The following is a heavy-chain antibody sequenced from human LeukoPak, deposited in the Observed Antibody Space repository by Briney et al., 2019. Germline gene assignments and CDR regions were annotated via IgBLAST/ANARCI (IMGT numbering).Heavy chain of an antibody. CDR1: GFTVSSNF. V-gene: IGHV3-53*01. CDR3: ARGAAAGTMEYYYFDY. D-gene: IGHD6-13*01. J-gene: IGHJ4*02. CDR2: IYSGGST. Sequence: PGGSLRLSCAASGFTVSSNFMSWVRQAPGKGLEWVSVIYSGGSTYYADSVKGRFTISRDNSKNTLYFQMSSLRAEDTAVYYCARGAAAGTMEYYYFDYWGQGTLVTVSS.